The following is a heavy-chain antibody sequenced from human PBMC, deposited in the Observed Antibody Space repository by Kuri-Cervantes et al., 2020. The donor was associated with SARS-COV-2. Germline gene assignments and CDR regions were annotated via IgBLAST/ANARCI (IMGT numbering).Heavy chain of an antibody. D-gene: IGHD6-6*01. CDR2: IYYSGST. Sequence: SCTVSGGSISSGGYYWSWIRQHPGKGLEWIGYIYYSGSTYYNPSLKSRVTISVDTSKNQFSLKLSSVTAADTAVYYCARATHKYSSSSFGPWGQGTLVTVSS. CDR3: ARATHKYSSSSFGP. J-gene: IGHJ5*02. V-gene: IGHV4-31*02. CDR1: GGSISSGGYY.